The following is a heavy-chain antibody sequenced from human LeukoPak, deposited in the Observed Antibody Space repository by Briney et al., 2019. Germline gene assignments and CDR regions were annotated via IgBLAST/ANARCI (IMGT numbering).Heavy chain of an antibody. CDR2: MNPNSGNT. CDR1: GYTFTSYD. J-gene: IGHJ5*02. V-gene: IGHV1-8*01. D-gene: IGHD6-6*01. CDR3: ARGVAARSWFDP. Sequence: GASVKVSCKASGYTFTSYDINWVRQATGQGLEWMGWMNPNSGNTGYAQKFQGRVAMTRNTSISTAYMELSSLRSEDTAVYYCARGVAARSWFDPWGQGTLVTVSS.